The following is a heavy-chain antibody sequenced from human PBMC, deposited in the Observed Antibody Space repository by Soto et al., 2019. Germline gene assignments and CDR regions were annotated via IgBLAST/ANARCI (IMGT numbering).Heavy chain of an antibody. Sequence: SVKVSCKASGFTFTSSAVQWVRQARGQRLEWIGWIVVGSVNTNYAQKFQARVTITKDMSTSTDYMELSSLISEDTAVYYCAADDPYDYFWGSYIRHPKGQFDPWGQGTQVTVSS. CDR1: GFTFTSSA. V-gene: IGHV1-58*01. D-gene: IGHD3-16*01. CDR2: IVVGSVNT. CDR3: AADDPYDYFWGSYIRHPKGQFDP. J-gene: IGHJ5*02.